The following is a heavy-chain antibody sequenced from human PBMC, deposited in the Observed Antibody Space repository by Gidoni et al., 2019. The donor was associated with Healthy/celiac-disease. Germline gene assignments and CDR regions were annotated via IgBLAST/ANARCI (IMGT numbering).Heavy chain of an antibody. CDR1: GGTFSRYT. D-gene: IGHD5-12*01. CDR2: IIPILGIA. V-gene: IGHV1-69*02. CDR3: ARADEMATIRGGG. Sequence: QVQLVQSGAEVKKPGSSVKVPCKASGGTFSRYTISWVRQAPGQGLEWMGRIIPILGIANYAQKFQCRVTLTADKSTSTAYMELSSLRSEDTAVYYCARADEMATIRGGGWGQGTLVTVSS. J-gene: IGHJ4*02.